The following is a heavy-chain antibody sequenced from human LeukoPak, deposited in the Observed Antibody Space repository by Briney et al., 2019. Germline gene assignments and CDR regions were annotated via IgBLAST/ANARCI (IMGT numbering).Heavy chain of an antibody. CDR2: ISSSSSYI. CDR1: GFTFCSYS. D-gene: IGHD4-17*01. V-gene: IGHV3-21*01. CDR3: ARDYGDYAVYFDY. Sequence: PGGSLRLSCAASGFTFCSYSMNWVRQAPGKGLEWVSSISSSSSYIYYADSVKGRFTISRDNAKNSLYLQMNSLRAEDTAVYYCARDYGDYAVYFDYWGQGTLVTVSS. J-gene: IGHJ4*02.